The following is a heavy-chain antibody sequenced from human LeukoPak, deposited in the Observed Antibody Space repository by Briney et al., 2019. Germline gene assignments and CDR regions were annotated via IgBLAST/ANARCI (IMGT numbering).Heavy chain of an antibody. V-gene: IGHV3-23*01. CDR1: GFTLSSYM. CDR2: ISGSAAGT. Sequence: GGSLRLSCVASGFTLSSYMMSWVRQAPGKGLEWVSAISGSAAGTFYSDSVRGRFTISRDSPKNTLYLQMNSLRVEDTAVYYCTKDPLDYWGQGTLVTVSS. CDR3: TKDPLDY. J-gene: IGHJ4*02.